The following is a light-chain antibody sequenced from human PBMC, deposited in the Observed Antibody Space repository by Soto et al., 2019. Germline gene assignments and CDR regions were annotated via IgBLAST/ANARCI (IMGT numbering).Light chain of an antibody. V-gene: IGKV1-27*01. CDR2: AAS. J-gene: IGKJ1*01. CDR3: QQNYRATPWT. Sequence: DIQMTQSPSSLSASVGDRVTITCRASQGISNYLAWYQQKPGKVPKLLIYAASTLQSGVPSRFSGSGSGTDFTLNISSLQPDDFATYYCQQNYRATPWTFGQGTKVDIK. CDR1: QGISNY.